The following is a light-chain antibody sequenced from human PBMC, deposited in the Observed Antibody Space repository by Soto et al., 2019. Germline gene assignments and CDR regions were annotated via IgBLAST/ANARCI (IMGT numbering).Light chain of an antibody. J-gene: IGKJ4*01. Sequence: DIQLTQSPSFLSASVGDRVTITCQASQGLSTNAAWYQLKPGKVPNLLIYTAFNLQSGVPSRFSVSGSWTGFTLTISSLQPDDSATYYCQQANGYTLIFGGGTKVEIK. V-gene: IGKV1-9*01. CDR3: QQANGYTLI. CDR2: TAF. CDR1: QGLSTN.